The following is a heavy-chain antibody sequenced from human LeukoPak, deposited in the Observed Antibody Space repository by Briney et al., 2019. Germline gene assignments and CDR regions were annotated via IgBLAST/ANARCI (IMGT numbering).Heavy chain of an antibody. CDR3: AREGFHGRELFPTFDY. D-gene: IGHD3-10*01. J-gene: IGHJ4*02. Sequence: ASVKVSCKASGYTFTGYYMHWVRQAPGQGLEWMGIITPSGDSTNYAQKFQGRVTMTRDTSASTVYMELSSLRSVDTAVYYCAREGFHGRELFPTFDYWGQGTLVTVSS. CDR2: ITPSGDST. CDR1: GYTFTGYY. V-gene: IGHV1-46*01.